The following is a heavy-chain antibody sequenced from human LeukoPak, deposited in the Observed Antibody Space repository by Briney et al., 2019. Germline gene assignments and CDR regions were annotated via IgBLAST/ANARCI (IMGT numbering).Heavy chain of an antibody. CDR2: ISSSSSYI. J-gene: IGHJ4*02. Sequence: GGSLRLSCAASGFTFSDHYMNWVRQAPGKGLEWVSSISSSSSYIYYADSVKGRFTISRDNAKNSLYLQMNSLRAEDTAVYYCARDPSAVAVIGYFDYWGQGTLVTVSS. CDR3: ARDPSAVAVIGYFDY. V-gene: IGHV3-21*01. CDR1: GFTFSDHY. D-gene: IGHD6-19*01.